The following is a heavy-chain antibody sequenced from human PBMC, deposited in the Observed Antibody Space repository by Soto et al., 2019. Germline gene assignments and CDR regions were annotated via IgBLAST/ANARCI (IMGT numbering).Heavy chain of an antibody. V-gene: IGHV3-72*01. J-gene: IGHJ4*02. D-gene: IGHD4-4*01. CDR3: IRRGGSLDDYSWLY. CDR2: IRSRRSSYTT. Sequence: EVQLVESGGGLVQPGGSLRLSCAASGFTFSDHFIDWVRQAPGKGLEWVSRIRSRRSSYTTEYAASVKGRFTISRDDSKNSVYLQMNSLKTEDTAVYYCIRRGGSLDDYSWLYWGQGTLVTVSS. CDR1: GFTFSDHF.